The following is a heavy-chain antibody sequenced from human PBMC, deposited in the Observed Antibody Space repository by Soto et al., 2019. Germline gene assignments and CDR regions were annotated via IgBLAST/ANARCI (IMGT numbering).Heavy chain of an antibody. CDR1: GGSISSYY. J-gene: IGHJ5*02. CDR3: ARVITIFGVVIYNWFDP. CDR2: IYYSGST. Sequence: QVQLQESGPGLLKPSETLSLTCTVSGGSISSYYWSWIRQPPGKGLEWIGYIYYSGSTNYNPSLKSRVTISVDTSKNQFSLKLSSVTAADTAVYYCARVITIFGVVIYNWFDPWGQGTLVTVSS. D-gene: IGHD3-3*01. V-gene: IGHV4-59*01.